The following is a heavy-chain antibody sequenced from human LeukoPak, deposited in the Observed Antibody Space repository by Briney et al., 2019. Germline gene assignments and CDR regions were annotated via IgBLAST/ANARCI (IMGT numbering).Heavy chain of an antibody. J-gene: IGHJ4*02. CDR1: GFTFSSYG. CDR2: ISFDGSNK. D-gene: IGHD4-23*01. Sequence: GGSLRLSCAASGFTFSSYGMHWVRQAPGKGLEWVAVISFDGSNKYYTDSVKGRFTISRDNSKNTVYLQMNSLRAEDTAVYYCAKGTSSGYGGNVDYWGQGTLVTVSS. CDR3: AKGTSSGYGGNVDY. V-gene: IGHV3-30*18.